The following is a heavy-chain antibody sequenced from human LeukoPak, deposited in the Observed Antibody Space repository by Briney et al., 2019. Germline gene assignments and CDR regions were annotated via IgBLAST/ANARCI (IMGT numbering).Heavy chain of an antibody. D-gene: IGHD2-8*01. Sequence: PSETLSLTCIVSGVSISTYYRSWIRQPPGKGLDWIGYIYYTGSTNYNPSLKSRVTISVDTSKNQISLKLSSVTAADTAVYYCARGGNGFDFWGQGTLVTVSS. CDR2: IYYTGST. V-gene: IGHV4-59*01. CDR3: ARGGNGFDF. J-gene: IGHJ4*02. CDR1: GVSISTYY.